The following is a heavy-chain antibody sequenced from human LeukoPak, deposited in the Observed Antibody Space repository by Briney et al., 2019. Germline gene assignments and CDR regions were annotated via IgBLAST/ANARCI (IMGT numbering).Heavy chain of an antibody. J-gene: IGHJ6*03. V-gene: IGHV3-23*01. CDR2: ISGNGAST. D-gene: IGHD3-10*01. CDR3: AKDRGGRITMVRGVIILPSRYYYMDV. CDR1: GFTFSNYA. Sequence: GGSLRLSCAASGFTFSNYALNWVRQAPGKGLEWVSAISGNGASTYYADSVKGRFTISRDSSKNTLYLQMNSLRAEDTAVYYCAKDRGGRITMVRGVIILPSRYYYMDVWGKGTTVTISS.